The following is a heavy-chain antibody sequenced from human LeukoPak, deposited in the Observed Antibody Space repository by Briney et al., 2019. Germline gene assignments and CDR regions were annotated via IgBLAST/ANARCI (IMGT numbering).Heavy chain of an antibody. CDR2: FDPEDGET. Sequence: ASVKVSCKVSGYTLTELSMHWVRQAPGKGLEWMGGFDPEDGETIYAQKFQGRVTMTRDTSTSTVYMELSSLRSEDTAVYYCARGFDYGSGSYLSYDAFDIWGQGTMVTVSS. D-gene: IGHD3-10*01. J-gene: IGHJ3*02. CDR1: GYTLTELS. CDR3: ARGFDYGSGSYLSYDAFDI. V-gene: IGHV1-24*01.